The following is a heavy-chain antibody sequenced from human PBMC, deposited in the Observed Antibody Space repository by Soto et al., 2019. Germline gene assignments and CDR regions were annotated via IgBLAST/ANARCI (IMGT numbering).Heavy chain of an antibody. J-gene: IGHJ4*02. D-gene: IGHD6-19*01. CDR3: AKVKVAGIDY. V-gene: IGHV3-30*18. CDR2: ISYDGSNK. CDR1: GFTFSSYG. Sequence: QVQLVESGGGVVQPGRSLRLSCAASGFTFSSYGMHWVRQAPGKGLEWVAVISYDGSNKYYADSVKGRFTISRDKSKNTVYLQMNSLRAEDTAVYYCAKVKVAGIDYWGQGTLVTVSS.